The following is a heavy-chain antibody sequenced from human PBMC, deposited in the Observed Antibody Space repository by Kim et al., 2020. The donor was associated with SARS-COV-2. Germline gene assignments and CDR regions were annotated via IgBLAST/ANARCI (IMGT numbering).Heavy chain of an antibody. CDR2: IGTDGGTT. CDR1: GFIFKAHA. J-gene: IGHJ4*02. CDR3: LLGRSYYWDY. D-gene: IGHD1-26*01. Sequence: GGSLRLSCAASGFIFKAHAMSWARQSPGKALEWVSAIGTDGGTTYYANSVKGRFTISRDRSTNTMYLQMNALRAEDAAVYYCLLGRSYYWDYWGQGTLVTVSS. V-gene: IGHV3-23*01.